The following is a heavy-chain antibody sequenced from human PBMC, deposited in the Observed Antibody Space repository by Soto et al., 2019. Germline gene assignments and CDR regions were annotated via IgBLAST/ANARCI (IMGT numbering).Heavy chain of an antibody. J-gene: IGHJ4*02. CDR1: GFTFDDYA. V-gene: IGHV3-9*01. D-gene: IGHD4-17*01. CDR2: ISWNSDSI. Sequence: EVQLVESGGGLVQPGRSLRLSCAASGFTFDDYAMHWVRQAPGKGLELVSGISWNSDSIGYAESVKGRFTISRDNAKNSLYLQMNSLRAEDTAVYSCVKGGNGDYGYWGQGTLVTVSS. CDR3: VKGGNGDYGY.